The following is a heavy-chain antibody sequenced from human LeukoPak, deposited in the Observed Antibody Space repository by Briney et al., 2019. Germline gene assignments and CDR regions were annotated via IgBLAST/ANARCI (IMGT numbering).Heavy chain of an antibody. J-gene: IGHJ4*02. Sequence: GGSLRLSCAASGFTFSSYAMHWVRQAPGKGLEYVSAISSNGGSTYYANSVKGRFTISRDNSKNTLYLQMGSLRAEDMAVYYCARTGGYGGYGWYFDYWGQGTLVTVSS. CDR3: ARTGGYGGYGWYFDY. V-gene: IGHV3-64*01. CDR1: GFTFSSYA. CDR2: ISSNGGST. D-gene: IGHD5-12*01.